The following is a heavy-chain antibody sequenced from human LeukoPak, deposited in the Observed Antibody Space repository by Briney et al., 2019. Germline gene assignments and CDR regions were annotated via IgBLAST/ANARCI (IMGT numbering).Heavy chain of an antibody. J-gene: IGHJ6*02. CDR2: IKGDGRST. V-gene: IGHV3-74*01. Sequence: PGGALRLSCVASAFTFNNYWMHWVRQAPGKGLVWVSRIKGDGRSTNYADSVRGRFTISRDNAKITVSLKMNSLSSADTAVYFCARGLPNYYGMDVWGQGTLVTVSS. CDR1: AFTFNNYW. CDR3: ARGLPNYYGMDV.